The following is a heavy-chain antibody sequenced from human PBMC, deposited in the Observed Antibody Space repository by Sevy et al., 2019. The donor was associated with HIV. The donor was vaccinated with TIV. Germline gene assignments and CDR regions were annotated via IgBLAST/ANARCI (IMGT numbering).Heavy chain of an antibody. V-gene: IGHV1-2*02. CDR3: ARDSELLWFGELMREVSHAFDI. CDR2: INPNSGGT. J-gene: IGHJ3*02. CDR1: GYTFTGYY. Sequence: ASVKVSCKASGYTFTGYYMHWVRQAPGQGLEWMGWINPNSGGTNYAQKFQGRVTMTRDTSISTAYMELSRLRSDDTAVYYCARDSELLWFGELMREVSHAFDIWGQGIMVTVSS. D-gene: IGHD3-10*01.